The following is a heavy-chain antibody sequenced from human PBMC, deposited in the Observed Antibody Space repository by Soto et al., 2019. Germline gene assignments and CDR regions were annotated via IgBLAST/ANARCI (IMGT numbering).Heavy chain of an antibody. J-gene: IGHJ6*03. CDR1: GFTFSSYA. V-gene: IGHV3-23*01. CDR2: ISGSGGST. CDR3: AKAPVPYEDYPYYCYYKDV. Sequence: GGSLRLSCAASGFTFSSYAMSWVRQAPGKGLEWVSAISGSGGSTYYADSVKGRFTISRDNSKNTLYLQMNSLRAEDTAVYYCAKAPVPYEDYPYYCYYKDVWSKGTTVTVS. D-gene: IGHD4-17*01.